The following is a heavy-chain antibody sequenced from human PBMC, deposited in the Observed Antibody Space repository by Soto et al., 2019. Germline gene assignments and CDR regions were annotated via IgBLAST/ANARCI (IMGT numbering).Heavy chain of an antibody. Sequence: QVQLQESGPGLVKPSQTLSLTCTVSGGSITSGDYYWSWIRQHPGKGLEWIGYIYYSGSTYYNPSIKSRVTISVVTSKNQFSLKLRSVTAADTAVYYCARWWSGSRQGFDPWGQGNRVTVSS. CDR2: IYYSGST. J-gene: IGHJ5*02. CDR3: ARWWSGSRQGFDP. V-gene: IGHV4-31*03. CDR1: GGSITSGDYY. D-gene: IGHD3-3*01.